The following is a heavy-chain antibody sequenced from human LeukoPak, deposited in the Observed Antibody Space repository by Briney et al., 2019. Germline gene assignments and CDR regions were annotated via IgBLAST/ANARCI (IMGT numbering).Heavy chain of an antibody. Sequence: SQTLTLTCAISGDSVSSNSAAWNWIRQSPSRGLEWVGRTYYRSKGYNDYAVSVKSRITINPDTSKNQFSLQLNSVTPEDTAVYYCARDGVPAAIRLCYMDVWGKGTTVTVSS. V-gene: IGHV6-1*01. CDR3: ARDGVPAAIRLCYMDV. J-gene: IGHJ6*03. CDR1: GDSVSSNSAA. CDR2: TYYRSKGYN. D-gene: IGHD2-2*01.